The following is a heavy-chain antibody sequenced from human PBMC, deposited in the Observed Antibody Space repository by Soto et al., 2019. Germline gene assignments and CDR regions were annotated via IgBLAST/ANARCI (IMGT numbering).Heavy chain of an antibody. CDR2: TRNKANNYST. CDR1: AFTLSGHH. Sequence: EVLLVESGGGLVQPGGSLRLSCTASAFTLSGHHMGWVRQAPGKGLEGVGRTRNKANNYSTEYAASVKGRFTISRDDSKNSLYLQMNSLKTEDTAVYYCARDGGIAARHYYGMDVWGQGTTVTVSS. CDR3: ARDGGIAARHYYGMDV. J-gene: IGHJ6*02. D-gene: IGHD6-6*01. V-gene: IGHV3-72*01.